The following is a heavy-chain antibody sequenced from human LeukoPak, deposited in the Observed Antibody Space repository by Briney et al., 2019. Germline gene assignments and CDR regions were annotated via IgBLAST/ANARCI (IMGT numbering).Heavy chain of an antibody. V-gene: IGHV3-74*01. Sequence: GGSLRLSCAASGXTFSIYWVHWVRQVPGKGLVWVSRINSDGSSTNYAASVKGRFTISRDNAKNTLYLQMNSLRAEDTAVYYCARGSGGYDYWGQGTLVTVSS. D-gene: IGHD1-1*01. CDR1: GXTFSIYW. CDR2: INSDGSST. J-gene: IGHJ4*02. CDR3: ARGSGGYDY.